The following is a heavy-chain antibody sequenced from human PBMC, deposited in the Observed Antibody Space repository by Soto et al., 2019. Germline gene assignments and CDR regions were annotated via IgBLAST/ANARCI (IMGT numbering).Heavy chain of an antibody. V-gene: IGHV4-39*01. J-gene: IGHJ3*02. CDR2: IYYSGST. D-gene: IGHD6-19*01. CDR3: ASAAVAGSLDAFDI. Sequence: SETLSLTCTVSGGSISSSSYYWGWIRQPPGKGLEWIGSIYYSGSTYYNPALKSRVTISVDTSKNQFSLKLSSVTAADTAVYYCASAAVAGSLDAFDIWGQGTMVTVSS. CDR1: GGSISSSSYY.